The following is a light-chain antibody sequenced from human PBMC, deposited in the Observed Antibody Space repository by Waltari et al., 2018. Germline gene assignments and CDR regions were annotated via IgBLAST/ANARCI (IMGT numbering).Light chain of an antibody. J-gene: IGKJ5*01. CDR2: DAS. CDR3: QQRYRWVT. V-gene: IGKV3-11*01. CDR1: QSISTY. Sequence: DIWLTQAPAALSLSPGERATLSCRASQSISTYLAWYQQKPCQPPRLLIYDASRRATGISARFSGSGSGTDFTLTISSLEPEDFAVYYCQQRYRWVTFGQGTRLEIK.